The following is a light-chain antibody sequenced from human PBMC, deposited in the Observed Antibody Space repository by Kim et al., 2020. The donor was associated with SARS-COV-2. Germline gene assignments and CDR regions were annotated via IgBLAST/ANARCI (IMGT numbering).Light chain of an antibody. CDR2: RND. CDR1: RSNIGKNY. Sequence: QTVIISCSGSRSNIGKNYVYWYQQVPGTAPKLLIYRNDQRPSGVPDRFSGSKSGTSASLAISGLRSEDEADYYCSAWDDTLRGPGLFGGGTQLTVL. V-gene: IGLV1-47*01. J-gene: IGLJ3*02. CDR3: SAWDDTLRGPGL.